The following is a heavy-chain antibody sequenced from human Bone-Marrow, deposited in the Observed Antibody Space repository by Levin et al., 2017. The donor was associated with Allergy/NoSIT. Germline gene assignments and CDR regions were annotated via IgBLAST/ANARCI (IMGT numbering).Heavy chain of an antibody. CDR2: MNPNSGNT. Sequence: ASVKVSCKASGYTFTSYDINWVRQATGQGLEWMGWMNPNSGNTGYAQKFQGRVTMTRNTSISTAYMELSSLRSEDTAVYYCARLVTKNRIAMIVVEHKKDYFDYWGQGTLVTVSS. D-gene: IGHD3-22*01. J-gene: IGHJ4*02. CDR1: GYTFTSYD. CDR3: ARLVTKNRIAMIVVEHKKDYFDY. V-gene: IGHV1-8*01.